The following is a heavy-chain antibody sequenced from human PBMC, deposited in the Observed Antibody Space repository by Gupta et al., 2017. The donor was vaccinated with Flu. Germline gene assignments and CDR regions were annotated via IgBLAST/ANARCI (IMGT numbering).Heavy chain of an antibody. CDR2: ISSSSSYT. V-gene: IGHV3-11*05. D-gene: IGHD3-3*01. CDR1: GFTFSDYY. CDR3: ARGGVVIDAFDI. J-gene: IGHJ3*02. Sequence: QVQLVESGGGLVKPGGSLRLSCAAYGFTFSDYYMSWVRQAPGKGLEWVSYISSSSSYTNYADSVKGRFTISRDNAKNSLYLQMNSLRAEDTAVYYCARGGVVIDAFDIWGQGTMVTVSS.